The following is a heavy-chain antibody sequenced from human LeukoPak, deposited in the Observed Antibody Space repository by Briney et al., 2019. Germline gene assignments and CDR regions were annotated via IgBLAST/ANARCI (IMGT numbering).Heavy chain of an antibody. V-gene: IGHV3-21*04. D-gene: IGHD3-3*01. Sequence: PGGSLRLSCAASGFTFSSYSMDWVRQAPGKGLEWVSSISSSSSYIYYADSVKGRFTISRDNAKNSLYLQMNSLRAEDTAVYYCARDRFSPYYDFWSGYGAFDIWGQGTMVTVSS. CDR1: GFTFSSYS. CDR2: ISSSSSYI. J-gene: IGHJ3*02. CDR3: ARDRFSPYYDFWSGYGAFDI.